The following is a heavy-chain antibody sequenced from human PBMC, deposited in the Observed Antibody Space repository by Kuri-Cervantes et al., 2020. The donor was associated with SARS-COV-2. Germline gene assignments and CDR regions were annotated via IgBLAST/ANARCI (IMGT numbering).Heavy chain of an antibody. CDR3: ARQMMSSITIFGVVITRNWFDP. V-gene: IGHV4-39*01. Sequence: SETLSLTCTVSGGSISSSRYYWGWIRQPPGKGLEWIGSIYYSGITYYNPSLKSRVTISVDTSKNQFSLKLSSVTAADTAVYYCARQMMSSITIFGVVITRNWFDPWGQGTLVTVSS. J-gene: IGHJ5*02. CDR2: IYYSGIT. CDR1: GGSISSSRYY. D-gene: IGHD3-3*01.